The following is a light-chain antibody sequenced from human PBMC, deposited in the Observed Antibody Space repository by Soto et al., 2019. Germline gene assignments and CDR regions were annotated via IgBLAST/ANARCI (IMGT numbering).Light chain of an antibody. CDR2: DND. V-gene: IGLV1-51*01. CDR3: ETWDSSLSAGV. CDR1: RSNIGNNA. Sequence: QSVLTQPPSVSAAPGQKVTVSRSGSRSNIGNNAVAWYQHLPGTAPKLLIYDNDKRPSGISDRFSASKSGTSATLAITGLQTGDEADYYCETWDSSLSAGVFGGGTKVTVL. J-gene: IGLJ3*02.